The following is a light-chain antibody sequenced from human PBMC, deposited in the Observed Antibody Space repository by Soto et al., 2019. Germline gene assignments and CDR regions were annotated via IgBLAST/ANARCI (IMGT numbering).Light chain of an antibody. V-gene: IGLV2-14*01. CDR1: TSDVGSYNY. CDR2: EVS. Sequence: QSVLTQPASVSGSPGQSITISCTGTTSDVGSYNYVSWYQQHPGKAPKLMIYEVSDRASGLSSRFSGSTSGNTASLTISGLQTDDEADYSCSSSTSSSTLFGTGTKLTVL. CDR3: SSSTSSSTL. J-gene: IGLJ1*01.